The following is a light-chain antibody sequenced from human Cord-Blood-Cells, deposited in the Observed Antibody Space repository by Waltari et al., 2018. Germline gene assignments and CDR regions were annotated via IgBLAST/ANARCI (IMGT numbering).Light chain of an antibody. Sequence: QSALTQPASVSGSPGQSITISCTGTSSDVGGYNYVSWNQQHPGKAPKLMIYDVSNRPSGVSNRFSGSKARNTASLTISGLQAEDEADYDCSSYTSSSTLVFGTGTKVTVL. CDR2: DVS. CDR3: SSYTSSSTLV. J-gene: IGLJ1*01. V-gene: IGLV2-14*01. CDR1: SSDVGGYNY.